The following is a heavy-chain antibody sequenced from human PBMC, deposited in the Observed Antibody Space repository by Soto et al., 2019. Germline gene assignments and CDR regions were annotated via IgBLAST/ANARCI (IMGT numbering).Heavy chain of an antibody. V-gene: IGHV4-59*08. D-gene: IGHD5-12*01. CDR3: ARVGRDGYTYYFDY. Sequence: QVQLQESGPGLVKPSETLSLTCTVSGGSISSYYWSWIRQPPGKGLEWIGYIYYSGSTNYNPSLKSRATISVDTSKNQFSLKLSSVTAADTAVYYCARVGRDGYTYYFDYWGQGTLVTVSS. CDR1: GGSISSYY. J-gene: IGHJ4*02. CDR2: IYYSGST.